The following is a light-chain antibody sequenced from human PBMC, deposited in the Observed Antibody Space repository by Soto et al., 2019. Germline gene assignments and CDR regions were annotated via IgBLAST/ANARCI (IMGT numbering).Light chain of an antibody. Sequence: DVQMTQSPSSLSASVGDRVTITCRASQSINTYLNWYQQKPGKAPKXLIYATSNLQSGVPSRFSGSGSGTELTLAISRLQPEDGAVYDGQQYGSSPLTFGGGTKVDI. J-gene: IGKJ4*01. CDR1: QSINTY. CDR3: QQYGSSPLT. CDR2: ATS. V-gene: IGKV1-39*01.